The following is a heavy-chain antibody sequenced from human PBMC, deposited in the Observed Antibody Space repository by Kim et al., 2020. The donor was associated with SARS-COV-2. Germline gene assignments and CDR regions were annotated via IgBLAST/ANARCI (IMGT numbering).Heavy chain of an antibody. J-gene: IGHJ3*02. D-gene: IGHD2-2*02. CDR2: ISYDGSNK. CDR3: WGWPAAIGARADAFDI. V-gene: IGHV3-30*03. CDR1: GFTFSSYG. Sequence: GGSLRLSCAASGFTFSSYGMHWVRQAPGKGLEWVAVISYDGSNKYYADSVKGRFTISRDNSKNTLYLQMNSLRAEDTAVYYCWGWPAAIGARADAFDIWGQGTMVTVSS.